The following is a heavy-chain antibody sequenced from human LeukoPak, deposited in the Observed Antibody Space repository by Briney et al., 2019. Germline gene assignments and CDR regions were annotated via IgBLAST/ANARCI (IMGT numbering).Heavy chain of an antibody. Sequence: PGGSLRPSCAASGFTFSNYGMHWVRQAPGKGLEWVTFIRDDGSNKYYADSVKGRFTISRDNSKNTLYLQMNSLRAEDTAVYYCAKRGEGVSNTWYMNNWFDPWGQGTLVTVSS. V-gene: IGHV3-30*02. J-gene: IGHJ5*02. D-gene: IGHD6-13*01. CDR2: IRDDGSNK. CDR1: GFTFSNYG. CDR3: AKRGEGVSNTWYMNNWFDP.